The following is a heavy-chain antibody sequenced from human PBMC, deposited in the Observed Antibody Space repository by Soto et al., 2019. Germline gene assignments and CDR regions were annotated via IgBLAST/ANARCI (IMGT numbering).Heavy chain of an antibody. Sequence: QVQLVESGGGLVKPGGSLRLSCVASGFTFNGYYMSWIRQAPGKGPEWVSYISSSSSDINYVDSVKGRFTTSRDNAKNSLHLQMNSLRAEDTAVYYCARGDRVADSWGQGTLVTVSS. D-gene: IGHD3-3*01. CDR1: GFTFNGYY. V-gene: IGHV3-11*05. CDR2: ISSSSSDI. CDR3: ARGDRVADS. J-gene: IGHJ4*02.